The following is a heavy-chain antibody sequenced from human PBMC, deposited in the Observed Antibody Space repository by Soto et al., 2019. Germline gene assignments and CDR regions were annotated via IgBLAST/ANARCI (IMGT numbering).Heavy chain of an antibody. J-gene: IGHJ4*02. D-gene: IGHD3-10*01. V-gene: IGHV3-48*02. CDR3: ARDAGSWGY. CDR2: ISSSSTI. Sequence: EVQLVESGGGLVQPGGSLSLSCAASGFTFSDYSMDWVRQAPGKGLEWVSYISSSSTIYYADSVKGRFTISRDNAKNSLYLQMNSLRDEDTAVYYCARDAGSWGYWGQGTLVTVSS. CDR1: GFTFSDYS.